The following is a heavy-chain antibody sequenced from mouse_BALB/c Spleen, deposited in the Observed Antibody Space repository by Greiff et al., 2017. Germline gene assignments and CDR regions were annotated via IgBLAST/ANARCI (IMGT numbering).Heavy chain of an antibody. CDR1: GFTFSSYA. D-gene: IGHD1-1*01. CDR3: ARTITTVVASDY. CDR2: ISSGGST. V-gene: IGHV5-6-5*01. J-gene: IGHJ2*01. Sequence: EVQRVESGGGLVKPGGSLKLSCAASGFTFSSYAMSWVRQTPEKRLEWVATISSGGSTYYPDSVKGRFTISRDNARNILYLQMSSLRSEDTAMYYCARTITTVVASDYWGQGTTLTVSS.